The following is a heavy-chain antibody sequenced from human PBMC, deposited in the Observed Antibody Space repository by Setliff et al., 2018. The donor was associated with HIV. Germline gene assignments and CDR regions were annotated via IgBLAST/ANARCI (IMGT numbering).Heavy chain of an antibody. CDR3: ARHSDWYGNDAFDI. Sequence: PGGSLRLSCAASGFIFSNYWMHWVRQAPGKGLVWVSRINSDGSSISYADSEKGRFTISRDNAKNTLYLQMNSLRGEDTAVYYCARHSDWYGNDAFDIWGQGTRVTVSS. J-gene: IGHJ3*02. V-gene: IGHV3-74*01. CDR2: INSDGSSI. CDR1: GFIFSNYW. D-gene: IGHD6-19*01.